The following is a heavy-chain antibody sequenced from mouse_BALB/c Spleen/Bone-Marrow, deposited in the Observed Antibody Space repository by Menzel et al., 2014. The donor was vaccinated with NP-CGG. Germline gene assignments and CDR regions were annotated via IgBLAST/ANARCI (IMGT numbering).Heavy chain of an antibody. V-gene: IGHV1-69*02. Sequence: QVQLQQSGAELVRPGASVKLSCKASGYTFTSYWINWVKQRPGQGLEWIGNIYPSDSYTNYNQKFKDKATLTVDKSSSTACMQLSSPASEDSAVYYCTRRDRYDYYAMDYWGQGTSVTVSS. CDR2: IYPSDSYT. CDR1: GYTFTSYW. D-gene: IGHD2-14*01. J-gene: IGHJ4*01. CDR3: TRRDRYDYYAMDY.